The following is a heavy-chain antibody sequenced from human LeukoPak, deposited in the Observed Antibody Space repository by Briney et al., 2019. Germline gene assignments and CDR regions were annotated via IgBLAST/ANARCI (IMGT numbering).Heavy chain of an antibody. CDR3: ASLNYYDSSGYYLQT. CDR1: GGTFSSYA. Sequence: ASVTVSCKASGGTFSSYAISWVRQAPGQGLEWMGGIIPIFGTANYAQKFQGRVTITADESTSTAYMGLSSLRSEDTAVYYCASLNYYDSSGYYLQTWGQGTLVTVSS. J-gene: IGHJ4*02. V-gene: IGHV1-69*13. CDR2: IIPIFGTA. D-gene: IGHD3-22*01.